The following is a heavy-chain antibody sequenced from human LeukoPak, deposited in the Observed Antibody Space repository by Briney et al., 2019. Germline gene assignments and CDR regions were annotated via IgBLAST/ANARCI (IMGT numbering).Heavy chain of an antibody. D-gene: IGHD1-26*01. CDR1: KFKVSSDW. CDR3: AKGKGWEQPIDS. J-gene: IGHJ4*02. CDR2: INSDGRST. Sequence: GGSLKLSCTSKKFKVSSDWMHWFRQAPEKEMVWVSRINSDGRSTNYADYVKGRFTISRDNAKNTLYLQINSLRAEDTAVYYCAKGKGWEQPIDSWGQGSLVADSS. V-gene: IGHV3-74*01.